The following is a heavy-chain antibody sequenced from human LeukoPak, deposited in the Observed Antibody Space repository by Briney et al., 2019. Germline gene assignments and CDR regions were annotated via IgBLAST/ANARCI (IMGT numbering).Heavy chain of an antibody. CDR1: GFTFSSHA. J-gene: IGHJ4*02. D-gene: IGHD5-24*01. CDR3: ARGDGYNFDY. Sequence: GGSLRLSCAASGFTFSSHAMSWVRQAPGKGLEWVSAISGSGGSTYYADSVKGRFTISRDNAKNSLYLQMNSLRAEDTAVYYCARGDGYNFDYWGQGTLVTVSS. V-gene: IGHV3-23*01. CDR2: ISGSGGST.